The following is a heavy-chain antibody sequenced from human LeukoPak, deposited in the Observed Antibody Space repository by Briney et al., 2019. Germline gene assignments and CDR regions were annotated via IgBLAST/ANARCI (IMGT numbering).Heavy chain of an antibody. CDR3: ARVYCSSTSCSQNSSGWFDY. J-gene: IGHJ4*02. D-gene: IGHD2-2*01. CDR1: GGSFSGYY. CDR2: INHSGST. V-gene: IGHV4-34*01. Sequence: SETLSLTCAVYGGSFSGYYWSWIRQPPGKGLEWIGEINHSGSTNYNPSLKSRVTISVDTSKNQFSLKLSSVTAADTAVYYCARVYCSSTSCSQNSSGWFDYWGQGTLVTVSS.